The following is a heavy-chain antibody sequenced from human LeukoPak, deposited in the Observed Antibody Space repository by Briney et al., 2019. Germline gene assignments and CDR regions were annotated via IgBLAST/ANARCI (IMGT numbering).Heavy chain of an antibody. CDR3: ANSDWYDPRPF. Sequence: SETLSLTCTVSGDSISSSNYYWGWIRQPPGKGLEWIGHIYYSGSTYYNPSLKSRVTISVDTSKNQFSLKLSSVTAADTAVYYCANSDWYDPRPFWGQGTLVTVSS. D-gene: IGHD6-19*01. CDR1: GDSISSSNYY. J-gene: IGHJ4*02. V-gene: IGHV4-39*07. CDR2: IYYSGST.